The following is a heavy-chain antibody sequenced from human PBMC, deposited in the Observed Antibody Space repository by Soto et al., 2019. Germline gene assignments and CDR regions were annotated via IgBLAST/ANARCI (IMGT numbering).Heavy chain of an antibody. J-gene: IGHJ6*02. V-gene: IGHV1-69*05. Sequence: SVKVSCKASGGTFSSYAISWVRQAPGQGLEWMGGIIPIFGTANYAQKFQERVTITRDMSTSTAYMELSSLRSEDTAVYYCAAEGTVTTGMDVWGQGTTVTVSS. CDR1: GGTFSSYA. CDR2: IIPIFGTA. D-gene: IGHD4-17*01. CDR3: AAEGTVTTGMDV.